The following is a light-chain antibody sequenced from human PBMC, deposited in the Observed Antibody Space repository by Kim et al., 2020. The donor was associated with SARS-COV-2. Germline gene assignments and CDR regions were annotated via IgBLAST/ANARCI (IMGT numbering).Light chain of an antibody. CDR1: RFGDKY. J-gene: IGLJ2*01. CDR3: QTWDSSTVV. V-gene: IGLV3-1*01. CDR2: QDG. Sequence: SVSPGQTARITCSGDRFGDKYVCWYQLKPGQSPVLVIYQDGKRPSGIPERFSGSNSGITATLTIRETQAVDEADYYCQTWDSSTVVFGGGTQLTVL.